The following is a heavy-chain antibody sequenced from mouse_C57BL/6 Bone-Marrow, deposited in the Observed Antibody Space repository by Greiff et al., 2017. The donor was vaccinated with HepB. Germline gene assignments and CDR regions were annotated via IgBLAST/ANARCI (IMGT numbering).Heavy chain of an antibody. CDR2: IDPSDSYT. J-gene: IGHJ4*01. CDR3: ARPYSYYAMDY. Sequence: VQLQQSGAELVKPGASVKLSCKASGYTFTSYWMQWVKQRPGQGLEWIGEIDPSDSYTNYNQKFKGKATLTVDTSSSTAYMQLSSLTSEDSAVYYCARPYSYYAMDYRGQGTSVTVSS. V-gene: IGHV1-50*01. CDR1: GYTFTSYW.